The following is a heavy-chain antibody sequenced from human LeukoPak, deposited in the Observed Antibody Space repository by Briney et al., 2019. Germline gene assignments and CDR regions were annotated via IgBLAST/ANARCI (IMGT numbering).Heavy chain of an antibody. CDR3: AKDMGLRSTVFDY. Sequence: GGSLRLSCTASGFTFDDYTMHWVRQAPGKGLEWVSLISWDGGSTYYADSAKGRFTISRDNSKNSLYLQMNSLRTEDTALYYCAKDMGLRSTVFDYWGQGTLVTVSS. J-gene: IGHJ4*02. V-gene: IGHV3-43*01. CDR2: ISWDGGST. CDR1: GFTFDDYT. D-gene: IGHD5-12*01.